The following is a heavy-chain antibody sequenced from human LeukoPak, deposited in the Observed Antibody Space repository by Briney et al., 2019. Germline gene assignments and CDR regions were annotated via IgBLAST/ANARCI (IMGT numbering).Heavy chain of an antibody. Sequence: GASLKISCKGSGYSFTSYWIGWVRQMPGKGLEGMGIIYPGDSDTRYSPSFQGQVTISADKSISTAYLQWSSLKASDTAMYYCARHSSSWSGRGYFDYWGQGTLVTVSS. CDR2: IYPGDSDT. J-gene: IGHJ4*02. V-gene: IGHV5-51*01. CDR1: GYSFTSYW. D-gene: IGHD6-13*01. CDR3: ARHSSSWSGRGYFDY.